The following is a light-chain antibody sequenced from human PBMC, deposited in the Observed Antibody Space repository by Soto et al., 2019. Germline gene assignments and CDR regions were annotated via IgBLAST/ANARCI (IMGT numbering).Light chain of an antibody. V-gene: IGKV3-11*01. J-gene: IGKJ5*01. CDR1: QSVSSY. Sequence: XIVLTQSPATLSLSPGERATLSCRASQSVSSYLAWYQQKPGQAPRLLIYDASNRATGIPARFSGSGSGTDFTLTISSLEPEDFAVYYCQKRSNWPFTFGQGTRLEIK. CDR3: QKRSNWPFT. CDR2: DAS.